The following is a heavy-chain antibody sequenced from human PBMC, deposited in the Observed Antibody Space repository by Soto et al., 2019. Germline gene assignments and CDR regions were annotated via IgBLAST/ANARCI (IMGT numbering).Heavy chain of an antibody. J-gene: IGHJ2*01. CDR3: AWTTSNWGL. CDR2: IKQDGSEK. D-gene: IGHD7-27*01. CDR1: GFAFSGYW. V-gene: IGHV3-7*05. Sequence: EVQLVESGGGLVQPGGSLRLSCAASGFAFSGYWMNWVRQAPGKGLEWVANIKQDGSEKNYVDSVKGRFTISRDNAKNSLYLQMNSLRAEDTAVYYCAWTTSNWGLWGRGTLVTVSS.